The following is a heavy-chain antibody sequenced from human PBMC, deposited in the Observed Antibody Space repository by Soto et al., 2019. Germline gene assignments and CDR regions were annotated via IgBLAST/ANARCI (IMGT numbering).Heavy chain of an antibody. V-gene: IGHV4-59*01. Sequence: PSETLSLTCTVSGGSISSYYWSWIRQPPGKGLEWIGYIYYSGSTNYNPSLKSRVTISVDTSKNQFSLKLSSVTAADTAVYYCARVHNPSKLWFGESYPREFDYWGQGTLVTVSS. CDR2: IYYSGST. D-gene: IGHD3-10*01. J-gene: IGHJ4*02. CDR3: ARVHNPSKLWFGESYPREFDY. CDR1: GGSISSYY.